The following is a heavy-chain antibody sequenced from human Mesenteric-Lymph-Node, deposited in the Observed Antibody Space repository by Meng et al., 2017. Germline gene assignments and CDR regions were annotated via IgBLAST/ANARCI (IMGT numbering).Heavy chain of an antibody. CDR3: ARTIGGADIVVVPAAYYFDY. CDR1: GGSFSGYY. J-gene: IGHJ4*02. V-gene: IGHV4-34*01. Sequence: QVQLQQSVAGLLKPSETLSLPCSVHGGSFSGYYWSWIRQPPGKGLEWIGEINHSGSTNYNPSLKSRVTISVDTSKKQFSLKLSSVTAADTAVYYCARTIGGADIVVVPAAYYFDYWGQGTLVTVSS. CDR2: INHSGST. D-gene: IGHD2-2*01.